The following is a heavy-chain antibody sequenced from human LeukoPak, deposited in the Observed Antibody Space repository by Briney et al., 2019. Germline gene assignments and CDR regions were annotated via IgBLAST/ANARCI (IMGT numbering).Heavy chain of an antibody. D-gene: IGHD6-6*01. V-gene: IGHV4-39*01. CDR1: GGSISSSSYF. CDR3: ARRVSSSSASFDP. CDR2: IYYSGST. J-gene: IGHJ5*02. Sequence: PSETLSLTCTVSGGSISSSSYFWGWIRQPPGKGLEWIGSIYYSGSTYYNPSLKSRVTISVDTSKNQFSLKLSSVTAADTAVYYCARRVSSSSASFDPWGQGTLVTVSP.